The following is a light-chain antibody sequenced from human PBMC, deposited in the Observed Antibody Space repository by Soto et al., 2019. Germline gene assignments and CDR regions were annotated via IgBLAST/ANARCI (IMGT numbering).Light chain of an antibody. V-gene: IGKV3-11*01. CDR1: QSVSSY. J-gene: IGKJ3*01. Sequence: EIVLTQSPATLSLSPGERATLSCRASQSVSSYLAWYQQKPGQAPRLLIYDTSKRATGIPARFSGSGSGTAFTLSISSLEPEDFAVYCCQQRTNWPRSFTFGPGIKVDIK. CDR2: DTS. CDR3: QQRTNWPRSFT.